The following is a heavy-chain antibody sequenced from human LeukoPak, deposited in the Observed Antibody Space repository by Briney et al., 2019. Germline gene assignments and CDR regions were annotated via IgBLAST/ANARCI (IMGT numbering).Heavy chain of an antibody. Sequence: GGSLRLSCAASGFTFGSYEMNWVRQAPGKGLEWVSYIRSSGSTIYHADSVKGRFTISRDNAKNSLYLQMNSLRAEDTAVYYCARDEYYYDSSSGGYFDYWGQGTLVTVSS. CDR3: ARDEYYYDSSSGGYFDY. V-gene: IGHV3-48*03. D-gene: IGHD3-22*01. CDR2: IRSSGSTI. J-gene: IGHJ4*02. CDR1: GFTFGSYE.